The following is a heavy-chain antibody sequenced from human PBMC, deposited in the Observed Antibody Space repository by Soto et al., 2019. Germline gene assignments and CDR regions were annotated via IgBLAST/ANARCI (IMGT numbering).Heavy chain of an antibody. CDR2: INAGNGNT. V-gene: IGHV1-3*01. Sequence: GASVKVSCKASGYTFTSYAMHWVRQAPGQRLEWMGRINAGNGNTNYSQKFQGRVTITRDTSTSTVYMELSSLRSEDTAVYYCATLAYCGGDCYSLADYWGQGTLVTVS. CDR3: ATLAYCGGDCYSLADY. J-gene: IGHJ4*02. D-gene: IGHD2-21*02. CDR1: GYTFTSYA.